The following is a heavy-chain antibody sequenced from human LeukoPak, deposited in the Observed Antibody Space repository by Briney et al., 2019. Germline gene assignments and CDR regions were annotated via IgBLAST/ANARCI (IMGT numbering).Heavy chain of an antibody. CDR3: AKGITMVRGVITVVDY. CDR1: GFTVSSNY. CDR2: ISGSGDNT. D-gene: IGHD3-10*01. V-gene: IGHV3-23*01. J-gene: IGHJ4*02. Sequence: GGSLRLSCAASGFTVSSNYMSWVRQAPGKGLEWVSVISGSGDNTYYADSVKGRFTISRDNSKNTLYLQMNSLRAEDTAVYYCAKGITMVRGVITVVDYWGQGTLVTVSS.